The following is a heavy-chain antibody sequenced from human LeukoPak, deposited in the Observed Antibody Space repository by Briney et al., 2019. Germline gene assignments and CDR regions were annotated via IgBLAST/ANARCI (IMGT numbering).Heavy chain of an antibody. CDR3: XXXXRXXXXPLDY. V-gene: IGHV3-23*01. Sequence: GGSLRLSCAASGFTFSSCAMTWVRQAPGKGLEWVASITGDGTRTYYTDSVKGRFTIPRDNSKNNLYLQMNSLRADERANYYXXXXXRXXXXPLDYXXXGXLVTVSX. CDR1: GFTFSSCA. CDR2: ITGDGTRT. J-gene: IGHJ4*02.